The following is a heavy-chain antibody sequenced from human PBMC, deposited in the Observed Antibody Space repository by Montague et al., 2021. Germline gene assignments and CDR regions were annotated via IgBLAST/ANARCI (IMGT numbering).Heavy chain of an antibody. V-gene: IGHV3-9*01. D-gene: IGHD6-19*01. CDR2: LNSSHRCS. J-gene: IGHJ3*02. Sequence: SLRLSCAASGFTFTDYFPEPVTVSWNSGAYRKSTRLNSSHRCSSYAAVSWKRKISRDNAKNSLYLQMNSLRAEDTASYYCAKGEIGSGWYGAFDIWGQG. CDR3: AKGEIGSGWYGAFDI. CDR1: GFTFTDYF.